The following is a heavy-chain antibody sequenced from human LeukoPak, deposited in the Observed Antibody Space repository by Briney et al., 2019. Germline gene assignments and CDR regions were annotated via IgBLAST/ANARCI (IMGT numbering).Heavy chain of an antibody. Sequence: WGSLRLSCAASGFTVSNSWMFWVRQAPGKGLMYVSEINNGGTRIRYVDSVKGRFTISRDGAKNTLFLQMNSLRDEDTAMYYCARGGLPGGFDYWGQGILVTVSS. CDR2: INNGGTRI. D-gene: IGHD7-27*01. V-gene: IGHV3-74*01. J-gene: IGHJ4*02. CDR1: GFTVSNSW. CDR3: ARGGLPGGFDY.